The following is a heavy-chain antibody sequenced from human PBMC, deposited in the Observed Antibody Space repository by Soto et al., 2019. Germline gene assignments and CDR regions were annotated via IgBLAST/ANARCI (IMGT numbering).Heavy chain of an antibody. CDR2: INSDGSST. V-gene: IGHV3-74*01. CDR1: GFTFSSYW. CDR3: ARPREDRITMVRGVNYGMDV. J-gene: IGHJ6*02. Sequence: GGSLRLSCAASGFTFSSYWMHWVRQAPGKGLVWVSRINSDGSSTSYADSVKGRFTISRDNAKNTLYLQMNSLRAEDTAVYYCARPREDRITMVRGVNYGMDVWGQGTTVTVSS. D-gene: IGHD3-10*01.